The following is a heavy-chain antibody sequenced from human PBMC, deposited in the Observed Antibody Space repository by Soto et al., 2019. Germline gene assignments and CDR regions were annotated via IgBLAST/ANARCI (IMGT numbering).Heavy chain of an antibody. V-gene: IGHV1-3*01. CDR1: GYTFTSYA. D-gene: IGHD6-19*01. CDR2: INAGNGNT. CDR3: ARGLAVAGYNWFDP. Sequence: ASVKVSCKASGYTFTSYAMHWVRQAPGQRLEWMGWINAGNGNTKYSQKFQGRVTITRDTSASTAYMELSSLRSEDTAVHYCARGLAVAGYNWFDPWGQGTLVTVSS. J-gene: IGHJ5*02.